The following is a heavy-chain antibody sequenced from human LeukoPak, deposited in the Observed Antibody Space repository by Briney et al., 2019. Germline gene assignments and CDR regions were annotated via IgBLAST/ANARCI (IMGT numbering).Heavy chain of an antibody. V-gene: IGHV4-34*01. Sequence: SETLSLTCAVYGGSFSGYYWSWIRQPPGKGLEWIGEINHSGSTNYNPSLKSRVTISVDTSKNQFSLKLSSVTAADTAVYYCARGHINSSSWSGRWFDPWGQGTLVTVSS. D-gene: IGHD6-13*01. CDR3: ARGHINSSSWSGRWFDP. CDR1: GGSFSGYY. CDR2: INHSGST. J-gene: IGHJ5*02.